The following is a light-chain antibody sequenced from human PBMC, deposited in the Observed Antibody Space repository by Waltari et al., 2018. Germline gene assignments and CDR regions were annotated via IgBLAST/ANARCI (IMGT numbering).Light chain of an antibody. J-gene: IGLJ2*01. Sequence: QSALTQPASVSGSPGQSIPISCTGTTSDIGPYNIISWYQQYPGRVPKLIIYEATRRPSWVSDRFSGSKSGNTASLTISGLQAEDEANHYCCSYTGTTTFLLFGGGTKLTVL. CDR2: EAT. CDR1: TSDIGPYNI. V-gene: IGLV2-23*02. CDR3: CSYTGTTTFLL.